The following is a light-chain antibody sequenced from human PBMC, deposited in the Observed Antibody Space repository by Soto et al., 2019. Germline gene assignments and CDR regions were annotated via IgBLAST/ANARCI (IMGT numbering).Light chain of an antibody. CDR1: SSDVGSYNL. V-gene: IGLV2-14*02. CDR2: EGS. Sequence: QSVLTQPASVSGSPGQSITISCTGTSSDVGSYNLVSWYQQHPGKAPKLMIYEGSKRPSGVSDRFSGSKSGNTASLTISGLQAEDEADYYCSSYTNSTTLVVFGGGTKLTVL. CDR3: SSYTNSTTLVV. J-gene: IGLJ2*01.